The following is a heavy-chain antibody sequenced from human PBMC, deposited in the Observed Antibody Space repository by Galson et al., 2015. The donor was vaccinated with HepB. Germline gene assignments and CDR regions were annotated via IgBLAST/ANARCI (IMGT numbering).Heavy chain of an antibody. CDR3: VKGQLWEDY. D-gene: IGHD5-18*01. V-gene: IGHV3-23*01. CDR2: ISASGAHA. J-gene: IGHJ4*02. CDR1: GLTFSNFL. Sequence: SLRLSCAASGLTFSNFLMSWVRQAPGQGLEWVSGISASGAHAYYADSVKGRFTTSRDNSKNTVFLQMNNLRVEDTAVYYCVKGQLWEDYWGQGTLVTVSS.